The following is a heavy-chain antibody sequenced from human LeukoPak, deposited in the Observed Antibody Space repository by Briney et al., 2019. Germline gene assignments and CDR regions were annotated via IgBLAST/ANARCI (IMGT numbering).Heavy chain of an antibody. D-gene: IGHD1-26*01. J-gene: IGHJ6*03. CDR1: GGTFSSYA. V-gene: IGHV1-69*06. CDR3: ARDTKVGATSNYYYYYMDV. Sequence: ASVKVSCKASGGTFSSYAISWVRQAPGQGLEWMGGIIPIFGTANYAQKFQGRVTITADKSTSTAYMELSSLRSEDTAVYYCARDTKVGATSNYYYYYMDVWGKGTTVTVSS. CDR2: IIPIFGTA.